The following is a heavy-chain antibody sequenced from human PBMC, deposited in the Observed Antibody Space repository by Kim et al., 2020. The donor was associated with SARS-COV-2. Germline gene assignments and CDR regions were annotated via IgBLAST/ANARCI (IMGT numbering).Heavy chain of an antibody. V-gene: IGHV4-59*01. CDR2: IYYSGST. J-gene: IGHJ4*02. Sequence: SETLSLTCTVSGGSISSYYWSWIRQPPGKGLEWIGYIYYSGSTNYNPSLKSRVTISVDTSKNQFSLKLSSVTAADTAVYYCAGGYSSSWYWPYFDYWGQGTLVTVSS. CDR3: AGGYSSSWYWPYFDY. CDR1: GGSISSYY. D-gene: IGHD6-13*01.